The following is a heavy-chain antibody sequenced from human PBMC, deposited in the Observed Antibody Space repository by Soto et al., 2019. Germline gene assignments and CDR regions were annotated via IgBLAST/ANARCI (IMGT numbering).Heavy chain of an antibody. J-gene: IGHJ4*02. CDR1: GGSISSGGYY. CDR3: AGRITIFGVVTKHNDY. V-gene: IGHV4-39*01. Sequence: SETLSLTCTVSGGSISSGGYYWSWIRQHPGKGLEWIGSIYYSGSTYYNPSLKSRVTISVDTSKNQFSLKLSSVTAADTAVYYCAGRITIFGVVTKHNDYWGQGTLVTVSS. D-gene: IGHD3-3*01. CDR2: IYYSGST.